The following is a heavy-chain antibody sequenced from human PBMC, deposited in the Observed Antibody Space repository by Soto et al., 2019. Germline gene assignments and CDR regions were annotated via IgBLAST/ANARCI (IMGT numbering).Heavy chain of an antibody. CDR1: GGSISSYY. D-gene: IGHD6-13*01. CDR2: IYYSGST. Sequence: QVQLQESGPGLVKPSETLSLTCTVSGGSISSYYWSWIRQPLGKGLEWIGYIYYSGSTNYNPSLKSRVTISVDTSKNQFSLKLSSVTAADTAVYYCARRYGTVFDFWGQGTLVTVSS. J-gene: IGHJ4*02. CDR3: ARRYGTVFDF. V-gene: IGHV4-59*01.